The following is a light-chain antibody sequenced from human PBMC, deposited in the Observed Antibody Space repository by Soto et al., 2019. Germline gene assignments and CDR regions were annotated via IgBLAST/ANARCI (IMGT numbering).Light chain of an antibody. J-gene: IGLJ1*01. Sequence: QSVLTQPPSVSGSPGQSVAISCTGTGSDIGTYNRVSWYQQPPGTAPKLMIYDASDRPSGVPDRFSGSKSGNTASLTISGLQDEDFADDYCSSYADSITPVVFGTGNNLTVL. V-gene: IGLV2-18*02. CDR1: GSDIGTYNR. CDR3: SSYADSITPVV. CDR2: DAS.